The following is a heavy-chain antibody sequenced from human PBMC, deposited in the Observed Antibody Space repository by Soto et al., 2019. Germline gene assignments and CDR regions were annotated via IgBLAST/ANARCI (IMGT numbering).Heavy chain of an antibody. CDR1: GFTFGDYA. D-gene: IGHD5-18*01. J-gene: IGHJ4*02. V-gene: IGHV3-49*04. Sequence: GSLRLSCTASGFTFGDYAMSWVRQAPGKGLEWVGFIRSKAYGGTTEYAASVKGRFTISRDDSKSIAYLQMNSLKTEDTAVYYCTRDAAITWIQLWSDYWGQGTPVTVSS. CDR3: TRDAAITWIQLWSDY. CDR2: IRSKAYGGTT.